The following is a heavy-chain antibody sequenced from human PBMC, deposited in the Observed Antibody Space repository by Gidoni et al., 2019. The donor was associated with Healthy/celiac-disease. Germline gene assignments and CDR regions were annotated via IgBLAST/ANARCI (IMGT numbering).Heavy chain of an antibody. Sequence: QVQLVQSGAEVKKPGSSVKVSCKASGGTFSSYAISWVRQAPGQGLEWMGGIIPIFGTANYAQKFQGRVTITADKSTSTAYMELSSLRSEDTAVYYCALSGGIVVVPAAPFDYWGQGTLVTVSS. J-gene: IGHJ4*02. D-gene: IGHD2-2*01. CDR3: ALSGGIVVVPAAPFDY. CDR1: GGTFSSYA. V-gene: IGHV1-69*06. CDR2: IIPIFGTA.